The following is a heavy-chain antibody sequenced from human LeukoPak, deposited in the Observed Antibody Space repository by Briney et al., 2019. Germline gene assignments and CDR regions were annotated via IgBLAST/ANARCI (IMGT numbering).Heavy chain of an antibody. CDR2: INPNNDGT. V-gene: IGHV1-2*02. CDR1: GYTFTGYY. J-gene: IGHJ4*02. Sequence: VASVKVSCKASGYTFTGYYMHWVRQAPGQRLEWMGWINPNNDGTNYAQKFYGRVTMTWDTSISTAYMELNRLKSDDTAVYYCARAHVDIVATIKFDSWGQGTLVTVSS. D-gene: IGHD5-12*01. CDR3: ARAHVDIVATIKFDS.